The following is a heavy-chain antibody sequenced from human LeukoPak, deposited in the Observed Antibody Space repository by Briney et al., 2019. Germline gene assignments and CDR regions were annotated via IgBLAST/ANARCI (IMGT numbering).Heavy chain of an antibody. CDR2: ISSDGSNK. CDR3: ARDSVAPAVHYYFDY. V-gene: IGHV3-30*04. CDR1: GFTFSSYA. J-gene: IGHJ4*02. D-gene: IGHD2-2*01. Sequence: PGGSLRLSCAASGFTFSSYAMHWVRQAPGKGLEWVAVISSDGSNKYYADSVKGRLTISRDNSKNTLYLQMNSLRAEDTAVYYCARDSVAPAVHYYFDYWGKGTLVTVSS.